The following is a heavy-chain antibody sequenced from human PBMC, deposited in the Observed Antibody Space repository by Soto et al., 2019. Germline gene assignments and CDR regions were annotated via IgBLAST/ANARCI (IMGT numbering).Heavy chain of an antibody. CDR2: IYNSRNT. V-gene: IGHV4-31*03. J-gene: IGHJ4*02. Sequence: SETLSLTCTVSGGSISSGDYYWSWIRQHPGKGLEWIGDIYNSRNTYYNPSLKSRVIISVDTSKDHFSLKLSSVTAADTAVYYCARHRRDLRGGRTSYYFDYWGQGTLVTVSS. CDR1: GGSISSGDYY. CDR3: ARHRRDLRGGRTSYYFDY. D-gene: IGHD2-15*01.